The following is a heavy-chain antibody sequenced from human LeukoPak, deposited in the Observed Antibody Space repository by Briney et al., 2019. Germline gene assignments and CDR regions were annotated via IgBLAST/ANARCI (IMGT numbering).Heavy chain of an antibody. CDR3: ARGGGSSVAGFDY. CDR2: ISNGGGYI. J-gene: IGHJ4*02. CDR1: GFIFSSYN. D-gene: IGHD6-19*01. Sequence: GGSLRLSCAASGFIFSSYNMNWVRQAPGKGLKWVSSISNGGGYIYYEDSVKGRFTISRDNAKNSLYLQMSSLRAEDTAVYYCARGGGSSVAGFDYWGQGTLVTVSS. V-gene: IGHV3-21*01.